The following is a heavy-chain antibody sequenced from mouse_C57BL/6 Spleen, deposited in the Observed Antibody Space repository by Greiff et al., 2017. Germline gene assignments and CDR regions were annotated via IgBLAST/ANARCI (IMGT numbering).Heavy chain of an antibody. J-gene: IGHJ3*01. CDR2: IDPSDSYT. CDR3: ASQLRLRGAY. D-gene: IGHD3-2*02. Sequence: QVQLQQSGAELVKPGASVKLSCKASGYTFTSYWMQWVKQRPGQGLEWIGEIDPSDSYTNYNQKFKGKATLTVDTSSSTAYMQLSSLTSEDSAVYYCASQLRLRGAYWGQGTLVTVSA. V-gene: IGHV1-50*01. CDR1: GYTFTSYW.